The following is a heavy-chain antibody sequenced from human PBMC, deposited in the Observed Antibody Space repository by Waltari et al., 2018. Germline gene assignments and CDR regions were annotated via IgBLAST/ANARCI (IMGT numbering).Heavy chain of an antibody. Sequence: QVQLVQSGAEVKKPGSSVTVSCKASGGTFSSYAISWLRQAPGQGLEWMGGIIPIFGTANYAQKFQGRVTITTDESTSTAYMELSSLRSEDTAVYYCAGPRGYSGYGLLYFDYWGQGTLVTVSS. CDR2: IIPIFGTA. D-gene: IGHD5-12*01. CDR1: GGTFSSYA. V-gene: IGHV1-69*05. CDR3: AGPRGYSGYGLLYFDY. J-gene: IGHJ4*02.